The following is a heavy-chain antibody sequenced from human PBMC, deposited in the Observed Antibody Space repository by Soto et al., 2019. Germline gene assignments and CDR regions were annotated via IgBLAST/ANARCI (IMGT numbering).Heavy chain of an antibody. CDR2: ISAYNGNT. Sequence: ASVKVSCKASGYTFTSYGISWVRQAPGQGLEWMGWISAYNGNTNYAQKLQGRVTMTTDTSTSTAYMELRSLRSDDTAVYYCARSSAKNGSGSYVWFDPWGQGTLVTVSS. J-gene: IGHJ5*02. CDR1: GYTFTSYG. CDR3: ARSSAKNGSGSYVWFDP. D-gene: IGHD3-10*01. V-gene: IGHV1-18*04.